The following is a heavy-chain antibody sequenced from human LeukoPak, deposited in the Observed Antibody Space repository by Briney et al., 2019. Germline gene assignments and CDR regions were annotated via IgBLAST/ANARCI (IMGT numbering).Heavy chain of an antibody. CDR3: TRIGCAGCNLPKAGRALGGY. Sequence: GGSLRLSCAGSGFTFSSYTMNWVRQAPGKGLEWVSSISSGGANIYYADSVTGRFTISRDNGKRSLYLQMDSLRVEDTAVYYCTRIGCAGCNLPKAGRALGGYLGQGILVTVSS. J-gene: IGHJ4*02. CDR2: ISSGGANI. D-gene: IGHD3-16*01. V-gene: IGHV3-21*01. CDR1: GFTFSSYT.